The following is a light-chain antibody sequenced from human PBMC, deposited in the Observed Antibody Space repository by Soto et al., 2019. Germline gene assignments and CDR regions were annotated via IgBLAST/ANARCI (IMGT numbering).Light chain of an antibody. Sequence: QSVLTQPPSASATPGQRVTISCSGSTSNIGSNTVNWYQQLPGTAPKLLVYSNDQRPSGVPDRFSASKSGTSAFLAISGLQSEDEADYDCAVWDDSLNAWVFGGGTKVTVL. CDR1: TSNIGSNT. CDR3: AVWDDSLNAWV. V-gene: IGLV1-44*01. J-gene: IGLJ3*02. CDR2: SND.